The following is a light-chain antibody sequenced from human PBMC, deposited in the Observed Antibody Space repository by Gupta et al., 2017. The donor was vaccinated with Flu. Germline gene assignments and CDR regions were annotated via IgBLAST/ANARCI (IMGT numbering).Light chain of an antibody. Sequence: SSELTQDPAVSVALGQTVRITCQGDSLRSYYASWYQQKPGQAPVLVIYGKNNRPSGIPDRFSGSSSGNTASLTSTGAQAEDEADYYCNSRDSSGNHSHVVFGGGTKLTVL. CDR2: GKN. V-gene: IGLV3-19*01. J-gene: IGLJ2*01. CDR1: SLRSYY. CDR3: NSRDSSGNHSHVV.